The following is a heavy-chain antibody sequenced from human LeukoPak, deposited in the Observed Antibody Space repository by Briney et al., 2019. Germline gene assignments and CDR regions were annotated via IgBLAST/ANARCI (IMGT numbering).Heavy chain of an antibody. V-gene: IGHV1-2*02. Sequence: ASVKVSCKASGYTFTGYYMHWVRQAPGQGLEWMGWINPNSGGTNNAQKFQGRVTMTRDTSISTAYMELSRLRSDDTAVYYCARDHEYCSSTSCYRPHYYYYYYMDVWGKGTTVTVSS. CDR2: INPNSGGT. CDR3: ARDHEYCSSTSCYRPHYYYYYYMDV. D-gene: IGHD2-2*01. J-gene: IGHJ6*03. CDR1: GYTFTGYY.